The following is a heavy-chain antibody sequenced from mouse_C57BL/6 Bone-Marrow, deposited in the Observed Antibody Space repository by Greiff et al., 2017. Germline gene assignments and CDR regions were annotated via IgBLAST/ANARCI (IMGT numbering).Heavy chain of an antibody. D-gene: IGHD1-3*01. CDR1: GYTFTSYW. J-gene: IGHJ2*01. CDR2: IDPSDSYT. Sequence: QVQLKESGAELVMPGASVKLSCKASGYTFTSYWMHWVKQRPGQGLEWIGEIDPSDSYTNYNQKFKGKSTLTVDKSSSTAYMQLSSLTSEDSAVYYCARYLYAYYFDYWGQGTTRTVSS. V-gene: IGHV1-69*01. CDR3: ARYLYAYYFDY.